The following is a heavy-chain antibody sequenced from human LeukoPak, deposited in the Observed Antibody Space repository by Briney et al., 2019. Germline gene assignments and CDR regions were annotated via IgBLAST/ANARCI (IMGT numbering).Heavy chain of an antibody. D-gene: IGHD4-17*01. CDR2: FDPEDGET. V-gene: IGHV1-24*01. J-gene: IGHJ2*01. Sequence: ASVNVSCKVPGYTLTELSMHWVRQAPGKGLEWMGGFDPEDGETIYAQKFQGRVTMTEDTSTDTAYMELSSLRSEDTAVYYCATPYGDYVLGRYFDLWGRGTLVTVSS. CDR3: ATPYGDYVLGRYFDL. CDR1: GYTLTELS.